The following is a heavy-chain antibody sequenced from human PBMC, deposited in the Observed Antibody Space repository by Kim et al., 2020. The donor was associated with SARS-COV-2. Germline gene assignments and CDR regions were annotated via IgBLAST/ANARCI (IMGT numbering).Heavy chain of an antibody. D-gene: IGHD3-3*01. J-gene: IGHJ4*02. V-gene: IGHV3-7*01. CDR3: ARENILEWLPSLDY. Sequence: VDSVKGRFTISRDNAKNSLYLQMNSLRAEDTAVYYCARENILEWLPSLDYWGQGTLVTFSS.